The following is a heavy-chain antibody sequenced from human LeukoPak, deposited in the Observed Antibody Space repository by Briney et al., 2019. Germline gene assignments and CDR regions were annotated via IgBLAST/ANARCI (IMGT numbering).Heavy chain of an antibody. CDR1: GFTFSSYW. CDR2: KKQDGSEK. CDR3: ARVWFGESDGLDP. D-gene: IGHD3-10*01. Sequence: GGSLRLSCAASGFTFSSYWMSWVRQAPGKGLEWVANKKQDGSEKYYVDSVKGRFTISRDNAKNSLYLQMNSLRAEDTAVYYCARVWFGESDGLDPWGQGTLVTVSS. J-gene: IGHJ5*02. V-gene: IGHV3-7*01.